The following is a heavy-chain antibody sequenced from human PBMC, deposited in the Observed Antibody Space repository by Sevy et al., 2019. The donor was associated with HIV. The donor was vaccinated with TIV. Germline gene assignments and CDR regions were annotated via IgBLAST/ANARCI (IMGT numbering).Heavy chain of an antibody. V-gene: IGHV3-30-3*01. Sequence: GGSLRLSCAASGFTFTTYAMHWVRQAPGKGLEWVAVSSYDGSNTYYADSVKGRFTISRDSSKNTLYLQMNSLRAEDTAVYFCARDGGYDSRGYDLSNYWGQGTLVTVSS. CDR3: ARDGGYDSRGYDLSNY. D-gene: IGHD3-22*01. CDR1: GFTFTTYA. J-gene: IGHJ4*02. CDR2: SSYDGSNT.